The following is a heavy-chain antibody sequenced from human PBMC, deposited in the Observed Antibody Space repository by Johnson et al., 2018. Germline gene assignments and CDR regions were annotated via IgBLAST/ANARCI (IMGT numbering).Heavy chain of an antibody. CDR2: IYPGDSDT. D-gene: IGHD4-17*01. Sequence: VQLVQSGAEVKKPRESLKISCKASGYSFTNSWIGWVRQMPGKGLEWMGIIYPGDSDTRYSPSFQGQVTISADKSISTAYLQWSSLKASDTAMYYCARRHGDYEGGGYMDVWGKGTTVTVSS. CDR3: ARRHGDYEGGGYMDV. CDR1: GYSFTNSW. V-gene: IGHV5-51*03. J-gene: IGHJ6*03.